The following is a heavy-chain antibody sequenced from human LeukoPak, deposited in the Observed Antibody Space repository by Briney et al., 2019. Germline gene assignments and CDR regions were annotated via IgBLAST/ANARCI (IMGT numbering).Heavy chain of an antibody. Sequence: PGGSLRLSCAASGFTFDDYTMHWVRQAPGKGLEWVSLMSGPGDSTNYADSVKGRFTISRDNSKNSLYLQMNSLRAEDTAVYYCARRGYDFWSGLDYWGQGTLVTVSS. V-gene: IGHV3-43*02. CDR2: MSGPGDST. D-gene: IGHD3-3*01. CDR3: ARRGYDFWSGLDY. CDR1: GFTFDDYT. J-gene: IGHJ4*02.